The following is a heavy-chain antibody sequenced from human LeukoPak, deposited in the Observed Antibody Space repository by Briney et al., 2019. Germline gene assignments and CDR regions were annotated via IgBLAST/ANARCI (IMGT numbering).Heavy chain of an antibody. D-gene: IGHD5-18*01. V-gene: IGHV3-30-3*01. J-gene: IGHJ6*03. Sequence: GGSLRLSCAASGFTFSSYAMHWVRQAPGKGLEWVAVISYDGSNKYYADSVKGRFTISRDNSKNTLYLQMNSLRAEDTAVYYCARDVGYSYGFYYYYYMDVWGKGTTVTVSS. CDR1: GFTFSSYA. CDR3: ARDVGYSYGFYYYYYMDV. CDR2: ISYDGSNK.